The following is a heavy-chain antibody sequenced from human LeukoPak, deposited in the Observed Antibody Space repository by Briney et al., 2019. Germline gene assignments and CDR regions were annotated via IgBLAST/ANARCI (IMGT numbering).Heavy chain of an antibody. D-gene: IGHD3-22*01. CDR2: IYTSGST. CDR1: GGSISSYY. V-gene: IGHV4-4*07. Sequence: SETLCLTCTVSGGSISSYYWSWIRQPAGKGLEWIGRIYTSGSTNYNPSLKSRVAMSVDTSKNQFSLKLSSVTAADTAVYYCARIVVVIDTEYFQHWGQGTLVTVSS. CDR3: ARIVVVIDTEYFQH. J-gene: IGHJ1*01.